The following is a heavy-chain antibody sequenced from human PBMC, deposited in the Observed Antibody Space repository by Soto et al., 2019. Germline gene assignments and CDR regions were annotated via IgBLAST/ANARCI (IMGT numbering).Heavy chain of an antibody. J-gene: IGHJ6*02. CDR3: ARGRGSSSSVDYYYYYGMDV. D-gene: IGHD6-6*01. V-gene: IGHV1-69*13. Sequence: ASVKVSCKASGGTFSSYAISWVRQAPGQGLEWMGGIIPIFGIANYAQKFQGRVTITADESTSTAYMELSSLRSEDTAVYYCARGRGSSSSVDYYYYYGMDVWGQGTTVTVSS. CDR2: IIPIFGIA. CDR1: GGTFSSYA.